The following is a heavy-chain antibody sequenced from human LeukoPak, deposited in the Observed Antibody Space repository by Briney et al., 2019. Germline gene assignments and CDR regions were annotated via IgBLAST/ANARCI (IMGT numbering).Heavy chain of an antibody. D-gene: IGHD3-10*02. V-gene: IGHV3-48*03. CDR2: ISSGGSTI. Sequence: GGSLRLSCAASGFAFSSYEMIWVRQAPGKGLEWVSYISSGGSTIYYADSVKGRFTISRDNAKNSLYLQMNSLRAEDTAVYYCAELGITMIGGVWGKGTTVTISS. CDR3: AELGITMIGGV. CDR1: GFAFSSYE. J-gene: IGHJ6*04.